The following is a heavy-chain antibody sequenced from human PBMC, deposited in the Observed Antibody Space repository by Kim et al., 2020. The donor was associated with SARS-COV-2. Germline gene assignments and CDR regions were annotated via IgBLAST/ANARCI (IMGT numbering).Heavy chain of an antibody. Sequence: GGSLRLSCSASGFTFSNYAMHWVRQAPGKGLEYVSAISSNGGSTYYADSVKGRFTISRDNSKNTLYLQMSSLRAEDTAVYYCVKAVSSTRDYYYYGMDVWGQGTTVTVSS. CDR2: ISSNGGST. D-gene: IGHD2-2*01. CDR1: GFTFSNYA. J-gene: IGHJ6*02. CDR3: VKAVSSTRDYYYYGMDV. V-gene: IGHV3-64D*06.